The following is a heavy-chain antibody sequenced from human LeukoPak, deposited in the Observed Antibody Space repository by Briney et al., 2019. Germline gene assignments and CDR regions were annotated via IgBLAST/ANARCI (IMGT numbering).Heavy chain of an antibody. CDR1: GFTFSSYG. J-gene: IGHJ6*03. Sequence: GRSLRLSCAASGFTFSSYGMHWVRQAPGKGLEWVAVIWYDGSNKYYADSVKGRFTISRDNSKNTLYLQMNSLRAEDAAVYYCAKDPRGSYSLDYYYYMDVWGKGTTVTVSS. CDR3: AKDPRGSYSLDYYYYMDV. CDR2: IWYDGSNK. V-gene: IGHV3-33*06. D-gene: IGHD1-26*01.